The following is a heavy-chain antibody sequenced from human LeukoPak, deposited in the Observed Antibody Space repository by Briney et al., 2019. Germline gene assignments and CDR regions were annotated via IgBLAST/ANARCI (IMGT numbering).Heavy chain of an antibody. J-gene: IGHJ4*02. V-gene: IGHV3-30*01. CDR3: ASTEIGNY. CDR2: ISYDGSNK. Sequence: PGRSLRLSCAASGFTFSSYAMHWVRQAPGKGLEWVAVISYDGSNKYYADSVKGRFTISRDNSKNTLYLQMNSLRAEDTAVYYCASTEIGNYWGQGTLVTVSS. D-gene: IGHD1-14*01. CDR1: GFTFSSYA.